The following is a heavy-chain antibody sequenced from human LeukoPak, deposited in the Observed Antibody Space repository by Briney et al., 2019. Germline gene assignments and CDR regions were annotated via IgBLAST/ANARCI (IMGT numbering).Heavy chain of an antibody. J-gene: IGHJ4*02. V-gene: IGHV3-53*04. CDR3: ARYTTAWGLLY. CDR2: IYGGGST. D-gene: IGHD6-19*01. CDR1: LDSTTSNS. Sequence: PSETLSLTCTVSLDSTTSNSWSWVRQAPGKGLEWVSAIYGGGSTYYADSVKGRFTISRHNSNNTLYLQMNSLRPEDTAVYYCARYTTAWGLLYWGLGTLVTVSS.